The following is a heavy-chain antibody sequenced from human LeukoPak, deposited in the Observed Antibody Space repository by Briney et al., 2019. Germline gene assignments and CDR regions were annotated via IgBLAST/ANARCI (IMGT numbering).Heavy chain of an antibody. CDR3: ARGIAVAYGGDFDY. Sequence: GGSLRLSCAASGFTFSSYEMNWVRQAPGKGLEWVSYISSSGSTIYYADSVKGRFTISRDNAKNSLYLQMNSLRAEDTAVYYCARGIAVAYGGDFDYWGQGTLVTVSS. D-gene: IGHD6-19*01. V-gene: IGHV3-48*03. J-gene: IGHJ4*02. CDR2: ISSSGSTI. CDR1: GFTFSSYE.